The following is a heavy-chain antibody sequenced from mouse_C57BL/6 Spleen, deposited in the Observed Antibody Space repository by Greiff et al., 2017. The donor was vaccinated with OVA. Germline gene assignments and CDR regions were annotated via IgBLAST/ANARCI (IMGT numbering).Heavy chain of an antibody. CDR3: ARDTTVALDY. CDR2: INPNNGGT. Sequence: VQLQQSGPELVKPGASVKISCKASGYTFTDYYMNWVKQSHGKSLEWIGDINPNNGGTSYNQKFKGKATLTVDKSSSTAYMELRSLTSEDSAVYYCARDTTVALDYWGQGTTLTVSS. CDR1: GYTFTDYY. J-gene: IGHJ2*01. V-gene: IGHV1-26*01. D-gene: IGHD1-1*01.